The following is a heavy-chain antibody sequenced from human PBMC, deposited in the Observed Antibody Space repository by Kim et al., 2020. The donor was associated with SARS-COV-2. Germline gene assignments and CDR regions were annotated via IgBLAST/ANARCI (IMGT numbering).Heavy chain of an antibody. V-gene: IGHV4-59*01. CDR2: IYYSGST. CDR1: GGSISSYY. J-gene: IGHJ4*02. D-gene: IGHD5-12*01. CDR3: ARDLGRDGYNYIDY. Sequence: SETLSLTCTVSGGSISSYYWSWIRQPPGKGLEWIGYIYYSGSTNYNPSLKSRVTISVDTSKNQFSLKLSSVTAADTAVYYCARDLGRDGYNYIDYWGQGTLVTVSS.